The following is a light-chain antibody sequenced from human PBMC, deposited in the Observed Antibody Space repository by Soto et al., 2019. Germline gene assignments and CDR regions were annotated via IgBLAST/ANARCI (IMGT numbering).Light chain of an antibody. Sequence: EIVLTQSPGTLSLSPGERATLSCRASQSVSSSYLAWYQHKPGQAPRLLIYCASSRATGIPDRFSGSGSGTDFTLTISRLEPEDFAVYYCQQYGSSPRTFGQGTKVEIK. V-gene: IGKV3-20*01. J-gene: IGKJ1*01. CDR2: CAS. CDR3: QQYGSSPRT. CDR1: QSVSSSY.